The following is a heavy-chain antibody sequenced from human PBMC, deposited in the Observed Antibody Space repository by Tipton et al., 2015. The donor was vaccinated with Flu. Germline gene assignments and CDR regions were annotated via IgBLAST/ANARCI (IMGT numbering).Heavy chain of an antibody. J-gene: IGHJ4*02. D-gene: IGHD2-15*01. Sequence: TLSLTCSVSGASIASGEFYWGWLRRPPGKGLEWLGYLSHSGTPYYNPSLQSRLTISEDRSKNQFSLKVNSVTAADTAVYYCARLVSRILLWPDYFDYWGQGTLVSVSS. V-gene: IGHV4-30-2*01. CDR1: GASIASGEFY. CDR3: ARLVSRILLWPDYFDY. CDR2: LSHSGTP.